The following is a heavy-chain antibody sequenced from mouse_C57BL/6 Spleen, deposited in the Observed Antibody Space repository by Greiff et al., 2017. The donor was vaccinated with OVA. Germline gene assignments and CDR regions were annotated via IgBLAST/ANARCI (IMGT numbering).Heavy chain of an antibody. CDR3: AKNDYDGGYYAMDY. J-gene: IGHJ4*01. CDR1: GFSLTSYG. CDR2: IWRGGST. D-gene: IGHD2-4*01. Sequence: VQLKESGPGLVQPSQSLSITCTVSGFSLTSYGVHWVRQSPGKGLEWLGVIWRGGSTDYNAAFMSRLSITKDNSKSQVFFKMNSLQADDTAIYYCAKNDYDGGYYAMDYWGQGTSVTVSS. V-gene: IGHV2-5*01.